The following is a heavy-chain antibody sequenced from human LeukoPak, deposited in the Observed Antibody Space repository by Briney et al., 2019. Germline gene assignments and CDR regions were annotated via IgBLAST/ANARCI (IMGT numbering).Heavy chain of an antibody. V-gene: IGHV3-23*01. CDR3: VKEHVDRAFTRSFEI. CDR2: ISPDKT. J-gene: IGHJ3*02. CDR1: GFSFSTNP. D-gene: IGHD3-3*02. Sequence: GGSLRLSCAASGFSFSTNPMSWVRQAPGKGLECVSAISPDKTYYADSVKGRLTISRDNYKNTVDLNMNSPRAEDTAIYYCVKEHVDRAFTRSFEIWGQGIVVTVSS.